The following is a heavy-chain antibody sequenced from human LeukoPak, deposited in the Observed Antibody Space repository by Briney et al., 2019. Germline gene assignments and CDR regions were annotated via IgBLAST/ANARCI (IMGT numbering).Heavy chain of an antibody. CDR1: GFTFSSYG. J-gene: IGHJ4*02. Sequence: PGGSLRLSXAASGFTFSSYGMHWVRQAPGKGLEWVAFIRYDGSNKYYADSVKGRFTISRDNAKKSVYLQMNSLRVEDTAVYYCARPTTYYDLLSGYYAWYYFDNWGRGTLVTVSS. CDR3: ARPTTYYDLLSGYYAWYYFDN. CDR2: IRYDGSNK. V-gene: IGHV3-30*02. D-gene: IGHD3-3*01.